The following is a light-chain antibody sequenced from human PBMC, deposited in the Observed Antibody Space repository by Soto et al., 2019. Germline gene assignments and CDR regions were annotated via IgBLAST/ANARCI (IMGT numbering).Light chain of an antibody. CDR1: QSVSSY. J-gene: IGKJ4*01. Sequence: EIVLAQSPATLSLSPGERATLSCRASQSVSSYLAWYQHKPGQAPRLLIYAASTRATGIPDRFSGGGSGTDFTLTISRLEPEDFAVYYCQQFSSYPRTFGGGTKVDIK. CDR2: AAS. V-gene: IGKV3-11*01. CDR3: QQFSSYPRT.